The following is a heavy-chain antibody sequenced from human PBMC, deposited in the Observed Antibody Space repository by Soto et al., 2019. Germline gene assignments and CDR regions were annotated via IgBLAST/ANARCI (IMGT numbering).Heavy chain of an antibody. J-gene: IGHJ3*02. CDR2: TYYRSKWYN. CDR1: GDSVSSNSAA. D-gene: IGHD3-3*01. Sequence: PSQSLSLTCVISGDSVSSNSAAWNWIRQSPSRGLEWLGRTYYRSKWYNDYAVSVKSRITINPDTSKNQFSLQLNSVTPEDTAVYYCARDSGPQQIFGVVNAFDIWGQGTMVTVSS. CDR3: ARDSGPQQIFGVVNAFDI. V-gene: IGHV6-1*01.